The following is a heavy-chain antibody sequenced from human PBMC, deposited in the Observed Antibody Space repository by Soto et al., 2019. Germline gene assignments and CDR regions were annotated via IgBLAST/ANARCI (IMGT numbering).Heavy chain of an antibody. V-gene: IGHV1-18*01. CDR1: GYTFTSYG. D-gene: IGHD4-17*01. CDR3: ARVPEGVTTAPNDY. CDR2: ISAYNGNT. J-gene: IGHJ4*02. Sequence: ASVKVSCKASGYTFTSYGISWVRQAPGQGLEWMGWISAYNGNTNYAQKLQGRVTMTTDTSTSTAYMELRSLRSDDTAVYYCARVPEGVTTAPNDYCGQGTLVTVSS.